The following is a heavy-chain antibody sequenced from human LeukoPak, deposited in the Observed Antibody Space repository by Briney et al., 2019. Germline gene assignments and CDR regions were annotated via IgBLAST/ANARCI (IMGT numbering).Heavy chain of an antibody. CDR2: IRYDGSNK. D-gene: IGHD5-18*01. J-gene: IGHJ3*02. CDR3: ARAAVDTAMVGDAFDI. Sequence: GGSLRLSCAASGFTFSSYGMHWVRQAPGKGLEWVAFIRYDGSNKYYADSVKGRFTISRDNSKNTLYLQMNSLRAEDTAVYYCARAAVDTAMVGDAFDIWGQGTMVTVSS. CDR1: GFTFSSYG. V-gene: IGHV3-30*02.